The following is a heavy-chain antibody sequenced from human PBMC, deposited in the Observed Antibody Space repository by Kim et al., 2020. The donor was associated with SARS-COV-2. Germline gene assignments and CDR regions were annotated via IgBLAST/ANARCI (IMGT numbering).Heavy chain of an antibody. J-gene: IGHJ6*02. CDR1: GFTVSSNY. CDR2: IYSGGST. Sequence: GGSLRLSCAASGFTVSSNYMSWVRQAPGKGLEWVSVIYSGGSTYYADSVKGRFTISRDNSKNTLYLQMNSLRAEDTAVYYCARESGYSYGYYYYYYGMDVWGQGTTVTVSS. V-gene: IGHV3-66*02. D-gene: IGHD5-18*01. CDR3: ARESGYSYGYYYYYYGMDV.